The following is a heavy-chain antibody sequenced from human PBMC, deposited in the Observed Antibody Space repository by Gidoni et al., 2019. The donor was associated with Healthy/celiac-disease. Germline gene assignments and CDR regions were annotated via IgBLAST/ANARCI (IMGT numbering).Heavy chain of an antibody. J-gene: IGHJ6*02. CDR1: GFTVSRNY. D-gene: IGHD3-10*01. Sequence: EVQLVESGGGLFQPGGSLRLSFAASGFTVSRNYMSWVRQAPGKGLAWVSVIYSGGSTYYADSVKGRFTISGDNSKNTLYLQMNSLRAEDTAVYYCASILFGDSYYYGMDVWGQGTTVTVSS. CDR2: IYSGGST. CDR3: ASILFGDSYYYGMDV. V-gene: IGHV3-53*01.